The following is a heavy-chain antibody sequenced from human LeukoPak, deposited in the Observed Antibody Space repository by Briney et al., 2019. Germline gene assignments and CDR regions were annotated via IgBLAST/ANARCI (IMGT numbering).Heavy chain of an antibody. Sequence: GGSLRLSCAASGFTFSSYAMHWVRQAPGKGLEWVAVISYDESNRYYADSVKGRFTVFRDNSKNTVYLQVNSLTTDDTAVYYCARRGAIPMFHFDYWGQGTLVTVSS. V-gene: IGHV3-30*04. CDR3: ARRGAIPMFHFDY. J-gene: IGHJ4*02. D-gene: IGHD2-21*01. CDR1: GFTFSSYA. CDR2: ISYDESNR.